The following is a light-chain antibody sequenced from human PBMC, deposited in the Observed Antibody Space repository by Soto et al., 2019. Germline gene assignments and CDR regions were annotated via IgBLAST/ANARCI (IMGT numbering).Light chain of an antibody. CDR1: QSLLHSDGKTY. CDR3: MQSIQLPLT. J-gene: IGKJ4*01. V-gene: IGKV2D-29*01. Sequence: DFLITQTSISLSLTPGPPASIPFQSSQSLLHSDGKTYLYWYLQKPGQPPQLLIYEVSNRLSGVPDRFSGSGSGTDFTLKISRVEAEDVGVYYCMQSIQLPLTFGGGTKV. CDR2: EVS.